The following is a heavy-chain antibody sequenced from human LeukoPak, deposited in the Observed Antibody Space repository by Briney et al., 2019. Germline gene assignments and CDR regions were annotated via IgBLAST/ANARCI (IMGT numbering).Heavy chain of an antibody. CDR1: GGSIRSNNW. CDR3: GGRPDPNSGTYFTDEDY. CDR2: IYHSGNT. Sequence: PSGTLSLTCAVSGGSIRSNNWWIWVRQPPGRGLEWIGEIYHSGNTIYNPSLTSRVNMSVDKPKNQFSLTLRSVTAADTAVYYCGGRPDPNSGTYFTDEDYWGQGTLVTVSS. V-gene: IGHV4-4*02. D-gene: IGHD1-26*01. J-gene: IGHJ4*02.